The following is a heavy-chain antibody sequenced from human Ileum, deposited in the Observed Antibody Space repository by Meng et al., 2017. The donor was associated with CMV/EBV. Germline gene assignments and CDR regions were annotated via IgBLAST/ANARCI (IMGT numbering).Heavy chain of an antibody. CDR2: IYPGYSDT. CDR1: GYSFTSYW. CDR3: ASKQGYCSSTSCPAYAFDI. Sequence: KVSCKGSGYSFTSYWIGWVRQMHGKGLEWMGIIYPGYSDTRYSPSFQGQVNISDDKSISTAYLQWSSLKASDTAMYYCASKQGYCSSTSCPAYAFDIWGQGTMVTVSS. V-gene: IGHV5-51*01. D-gene: IGHD2-2*01. J-gene: IGHJ3*02.